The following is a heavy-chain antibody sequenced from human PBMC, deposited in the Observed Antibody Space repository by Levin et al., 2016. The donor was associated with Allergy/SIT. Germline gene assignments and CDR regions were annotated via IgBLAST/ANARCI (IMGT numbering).Heavy chain of an antibody. Sequence: SETLSLTCTVSGGSISSYYWSWIRQPPGKGLEWIGYIYYSGSTNYNPSLKSRVTISVDTSKNQFSLKLSSVTAADTAVYYCARLKQTGSYPVSGMDVWGQGTTVTVSS. CDR2: IYYSGST. D-gene: IGHD3-10*01. V-gene: IGHV4-59*08. CDR3: ARLKQTGSYPVSGMDV. J-gene: IGHJ6*02. CDR1: GGSISSYY.